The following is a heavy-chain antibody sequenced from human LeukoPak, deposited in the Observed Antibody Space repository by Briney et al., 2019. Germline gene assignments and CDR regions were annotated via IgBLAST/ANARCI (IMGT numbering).Heavy chain of an antibody. CDR1: GYTFTSYY. Sequence: WASVKVSCKASGYTFTSYYMHWVRQAPGQGLEWMGIINPSGGSTSYAQKFQGGVTMTRDTSTSTVYMELSSLRSEDTAVYYCARELGWLLRTPPILQEDYWGQGTLVTVSS. CDR3: ARELGWLLRTPPILQEDY. V-gene: IGHV1-46*01. J-gene: IGHJ4*02. D-gene: IGHD5-24*01. CDR2: INPSGGST.